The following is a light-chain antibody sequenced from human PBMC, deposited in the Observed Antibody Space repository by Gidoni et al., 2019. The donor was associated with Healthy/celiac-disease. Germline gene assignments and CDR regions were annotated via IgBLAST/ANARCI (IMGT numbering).Light chain of an antibody. CDR3: QTWGTGTPYV. CDR1: SGHSSNP. J-gene: IGLJ1*01. Sequence: QLVLTQSPSASASLGVSVKLTCTLSSGHSSNPIAWHQQQPEKGPRYLMKINSDGSHKKGDGIPDRFSGSSSGAERYLTISRLQSEDEGDYYCQTWGTGTPYVFGTGTKVTVL. V-gene: IGLV4-69*01. CDR2: INSDGSH.